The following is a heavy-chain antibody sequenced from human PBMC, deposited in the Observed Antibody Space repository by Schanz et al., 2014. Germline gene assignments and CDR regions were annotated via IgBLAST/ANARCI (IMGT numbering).Heavy chain of an antibody. J-gene: IGHJ5*02. V-gene: IGHV3-48*04. CDR1: GFTFSSYA. D-gene: IGHD5-18*01. CDR2: ISHNTFYT. Sequence: EVQLLESGGGLVQPGGSLRLSCAASGFTFSSYAMSWVRQAPGMGLEWVSYISHNTFYTDYADSVKGRFTISRDNAKNSVYLQMNTLRAEDTAIYFCARDVYRSGRPFDLWGQGTLVTVSS. CDR3: ARDVYRSGRPFDL.